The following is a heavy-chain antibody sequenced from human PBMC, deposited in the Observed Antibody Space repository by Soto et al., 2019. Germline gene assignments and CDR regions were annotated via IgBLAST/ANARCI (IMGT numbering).Heavy chain of an antibody. CDR3: EKGGRGYSYGYDY. CDR2: ISGSGGST. V-gene: IGHV3-23*01. D-gene: IGHD5-18*01. J-gene: IGHJ4*02. Sequence: XEFLSLACAASGFTFSSYSVSWVRQATGKGLEWVSAISGSGGSTYYADSVKGRFTISRDNSKNTLYLQMNSLRAEDTAVYYCEKGGRGYSYGYDYWGQGTLVTVSS. CDR1: GFTFSSYS.